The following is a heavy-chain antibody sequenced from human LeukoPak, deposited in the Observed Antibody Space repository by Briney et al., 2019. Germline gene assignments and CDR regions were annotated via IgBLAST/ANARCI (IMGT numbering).Heavy chain of an antibody. J-gene: IGHJ4*02. CDR3: AKGPFGFGEFPFDY. CDR1: GFTFSSCA. D-gene: IGHD3-10*01. CDR2: ISGSGGST. V-gene: IGHV3-23*01. Sequence: QPGGSLRLSCAASGFTFSSCAMSWVRQAPGKGLEWVSAISGSGGSTYYADSVKGRFTISRDNSKNTLYLQMNSLRAEDTAVYYCAKGPFGFGEFPFDYWGQGNLVTVSS.